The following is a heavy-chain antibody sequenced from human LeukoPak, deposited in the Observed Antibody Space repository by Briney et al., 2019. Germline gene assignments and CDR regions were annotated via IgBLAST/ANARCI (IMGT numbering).Heavy chain of an antibody. CDR2: ISYDGSNK. J-gene: IGHJ4*02. CDR3: VREARNYGPVDY. Sequence: PGRSLRLSCAASGFTFSSYAMHWVRQAPGKGLEWVAVISYDGSNKYYADSVKGRFTISRDNSKNTLYLQMNSLRAEDTAVYYCVREARNYGPVDYWGQGTLVTVS. V-gene: IGHV3-30*01. D-gene: IGHD1-7*01. CDR1: GFTFSSYA.